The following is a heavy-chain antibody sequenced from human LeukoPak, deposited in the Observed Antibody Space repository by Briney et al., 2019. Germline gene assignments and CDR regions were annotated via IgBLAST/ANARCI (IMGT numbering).Heavy chain of an antibody. CDR1: GGSISSYY. Sequence: SETLSLTCTVSGGSISSYYWSWIRQPPGKGLEWIGYIYYSGSTNYNPSLKSRVTISVDTSKNQFSLKLSSVTAADTAVYYCARGVNDYVWGSYRYYFDYWGQGTLVTVSS. CDR3: ARGVNDYVWGSYRYYFDY. V-gene: IGHV4-59*12. CDR2: IYYSGST. D-gene: IGHD3-16*02. J-gene: IGHJ4*02.